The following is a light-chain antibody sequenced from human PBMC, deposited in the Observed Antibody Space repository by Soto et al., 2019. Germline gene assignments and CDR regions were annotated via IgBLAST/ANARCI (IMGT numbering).Light chain of an antibody. CDR2: DAS. Sequence: IVMKKCPGTQSGSPGEKAILFGRASQSVRSSLAWYQQKPGQAPRLLIYDASNRATGIPARFSGSGSGTDFTLTISSLEPEDFAVYYCQQRSNWPITFGQGTRLEIK. CDR1: QSVRSS. J-gene: IGKJ5*01. V-gene: IGKV3-11*01. CDR3: QQRSNWPIT.